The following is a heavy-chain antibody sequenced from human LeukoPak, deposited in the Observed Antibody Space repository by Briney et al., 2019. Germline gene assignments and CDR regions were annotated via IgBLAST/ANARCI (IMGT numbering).Heavy chain of an antibody. Sequence: GGSLRLSCAASGFTFSSYAMHWVRQAPGKGLEWVAVISYDGSNKYYADSVKGRFTISRDNSKNTLYLQMNSLRAEDTAVYYCARDPYTYDFWSGYSPKDYGMDVWGQGTTVTVSS. CDR1: GFTFSSYA. J-gene: IGHJ6*02. V-gene: IGHV3-30-3*01. CDR3: ARDPYTYDFWSGYSPKDYGMDV. D-gene: IGHD3-3*01. CDR2: ISYDGSNK.